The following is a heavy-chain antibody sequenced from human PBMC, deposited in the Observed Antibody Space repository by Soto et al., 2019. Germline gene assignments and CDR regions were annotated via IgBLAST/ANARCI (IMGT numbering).Heavy chain of an antibody. CDR3: STDIAFYGLDV. D-gene: IGHD3-16*02. V-gene: IGHV3-15*01. CDR1: GLSFTNAW. CDR2: IKSKTDGGTT. J-gene: IGHJ6*02. Sequence: EVQLVESGGGLVKPGESLRLSCAASGLSFTNAWMSWVRQAPGKGLEWVGRIKSKTDGGTTDYAAPVKGRFTISRDDSQNTLYLQMNSLKTEDTARYYCSTDIAFYGLDVWGQGTTVTVSS.